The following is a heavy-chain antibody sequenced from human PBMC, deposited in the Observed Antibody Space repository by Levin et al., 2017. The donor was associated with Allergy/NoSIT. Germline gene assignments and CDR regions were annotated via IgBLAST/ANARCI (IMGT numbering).Heavy chain of an antibody. V-gene: IGHV3-48*02. J-gene: IGHJ4*02. CDR3: AREGSSGSYLDY. CDR1: GFTFSSYS. Sequence: GSLRLSCAASGFTFSSYSMNWVRQAPGKGLEWVSYIVSSGGTTYSADSVRGRFTISRDNAKNSLYLQMNSLRDEDTAVYYCAREGSSGSYLDYWGQGTLVTVSS. D-gene: IGHD1-26*01. CDR2: IVSSGGTT.